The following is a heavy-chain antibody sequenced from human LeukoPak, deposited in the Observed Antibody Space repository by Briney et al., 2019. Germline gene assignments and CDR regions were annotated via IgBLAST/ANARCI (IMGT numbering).Heavy chain of an antibody. J-gene: IGHJ3*02. Sequence: SETLSLTCTVSGGSISSYYWSWIRQPPGKGLEWIGEINHSGSTNYNPSLKSRVTISVDTSKNQFSLKLSSVTAADTAVYYCASLYGGNPEAFDIWGQGTMVTVSS. CDR1: GGSISSYY. CDR2: INHSGST. D-gene: IGHD4-23*01. V-gene: IGHV4-34*01. CDR3: ASLYGGNPEAFDI.